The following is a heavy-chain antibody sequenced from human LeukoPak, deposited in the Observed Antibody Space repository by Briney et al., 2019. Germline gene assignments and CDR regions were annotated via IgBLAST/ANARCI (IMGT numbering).Heavy chain of an antibody. V-gene: IGHV3-33*08. Sequence: GGSLRLSCAASGFTFSSYAMHWVRQAPGKGLEWVAVIWYDGSNKYYADSVKGRFTISRDNSKNTLYLQMNSLRAEDTAVYYCARDYLRHFDRLPYYYYYGMDVWGQGTTVTVSS. CDR3: ARDYLRHFDRLPYYYYYGMDV. J-gene: IGHJ6*02. D-gene: IGHD3-9*01. CDR2: IWYDGSNK. CDR1: GFTFSSYA.